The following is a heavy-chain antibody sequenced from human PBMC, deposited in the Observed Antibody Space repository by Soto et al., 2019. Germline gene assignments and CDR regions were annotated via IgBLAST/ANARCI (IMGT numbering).Heavy chain of an antibody. D-gene: IGHD2-2*01. J-gene: IGHJ5*02. V-gene: IGHV1-2*04. Sequence: ASVKVSCKASGYTFTGYYMHWVRQAPGQGLEWMGWINPNSGGTNYAQKFQGWVTMTRDTSISTAYMELSRLRSDDTAVYYCARAHYGIVVVPAAILGGKGSWFDPWGQGTLVTVSS. CDR1: GYTFTGYY. CDR2: INPNSGGT. CDR3: ARAHYGIVVVPAAILGGKGSWFDP.